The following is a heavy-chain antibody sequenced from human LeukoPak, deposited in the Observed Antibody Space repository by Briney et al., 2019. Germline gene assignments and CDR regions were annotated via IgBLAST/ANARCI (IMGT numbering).Heavy chain of an antibody. D-gene: IGHD3-10*01. CDR2: INHSGST. CDR1: GYSTISDYF. CDR3: ARKYYYGSETKPWNWFDP. Sequence: SETLSLTCTVSGYSTISDYFWGWIRQPPGKGLEWTGEINHSGSTNYNPSLKSRVTISVDTSKNQFSLKLSSVTAADTAVYYCARKYYYGSETKPWNWFDPWGQGTLVTVSS. V-gene: IGHV4-38-2*02. J-gene: IGHJ5*02.